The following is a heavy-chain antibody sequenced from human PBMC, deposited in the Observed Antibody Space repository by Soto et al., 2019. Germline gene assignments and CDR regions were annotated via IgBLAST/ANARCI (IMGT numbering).Heavy chain of an antibody. CDR2: IKFDGSEK. Sequence: YLTLSCVASELSFEDYWMSLVLQPPGKGLEWLATIKFDGSEKKYVDSVKGRFTLSRDNAKNSLYLQMDSLRVEDTAVYYCARDWGYGSGASVIHSLDDGGNGSVVNVS. CDR3: ARDWGYGSGASVIHSLDD. D-gene: IGHD3-10*01. CDR1: ELSFEDYW. J-gene: IGHJ6*03. V-gene: IGHV3-7*01.